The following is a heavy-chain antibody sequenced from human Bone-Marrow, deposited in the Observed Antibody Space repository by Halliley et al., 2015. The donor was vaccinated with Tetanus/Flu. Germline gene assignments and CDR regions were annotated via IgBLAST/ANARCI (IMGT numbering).Heavy chain of an antibody. Sequence: RIDWDENKYYSTSLQTRLTISKDTSKNQVVLTMTNVDPTDTATYYCARTPPGLVVGYYYNALDVWGQGTTVIVSS. CDR3: ARTPPGLVVGYYYNALDV. J-gene: IGHJ6*02. V-gene: IGHV2-70*10. D-gene: IGHD2-2*03. CDR2: IDWDENK.